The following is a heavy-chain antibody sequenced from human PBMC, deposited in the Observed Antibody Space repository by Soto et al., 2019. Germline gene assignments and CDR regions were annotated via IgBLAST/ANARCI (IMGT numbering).Heavy chain of an antibody. Sequence: GGSLRLSCAASGFTFDHYAMSWVRQAPGKGLEWVSGISGSGGDTDYADSVRGRFTISRDNSKEMLHLQMNSLRAEDTAIYYCAKRNWEGCRSIHCYLYDHWGQGTPVTVSS. D-gene: IGHD2-2*01. CDR1: GFTFDHYA. J-gene: IGHJ5*02. CDR3: AKRNWEGCRSIHCYLYDH. V-gene: IGHV3-23*01. CDR2: ISGSGGDT.